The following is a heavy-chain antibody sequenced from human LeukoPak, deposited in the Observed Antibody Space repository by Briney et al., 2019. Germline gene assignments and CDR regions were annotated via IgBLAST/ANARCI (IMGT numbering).Heavy chain of an antibody. Sequence: PGGSLRLSCAASGFTFSSYDMHWARQATGKGLEWVSAIGTAGDTYYPGSVKGRFAISRENAKNSLYLQMNSLRAGDTAVYCCARAPTYYYDSSGYPNPYYFDYWGQGTLVTVSS. V-gene: IGHV3-13*01. CDR1: GFTFSSYD. CDR3: ARAPTYYYDSSGYPNPYYFDY. D-gene: IGHD3-22*01. J-gene: IGHJ4*02. CDR2: IGTAGDT.